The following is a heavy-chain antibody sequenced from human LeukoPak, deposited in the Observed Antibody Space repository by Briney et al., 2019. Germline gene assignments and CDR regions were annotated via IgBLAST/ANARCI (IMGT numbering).Heavy chain of an antibody. CDR3: ARGPAVGYNWFDP. D-gene: IGHD2-2*01. CDR1: VGSISSYY. Sequence: PSETLSLTCTAPVGSISSYYWSWIRQPPGKGLEWIGYIYYSGSTNYNPSLKSRVTISVDTSKNQFSLKLSSATAADTAVYYCARGPAVGYNWFDPWGQGTLVTVS. V-gene: IGHV4-59*01. CDR2: IYYSGST. J-gene: IGHJ5*02.